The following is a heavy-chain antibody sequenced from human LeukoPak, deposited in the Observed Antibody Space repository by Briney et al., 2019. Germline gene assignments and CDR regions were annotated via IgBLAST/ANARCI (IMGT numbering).Heavy chain of an antibody. D-gene: IGHD5-18*01. J-gene: IGHJ4*02. CDR3: ARVNTAMITAIDY. CDR2: IKQDGSEK. V-gene: IGHV3-7*01. Sequence: GGSLRLSCAASGFTFSSYWMSWVRQPPGKGLECVANIKQDGSEKYYVDTVKGRFTISRDNDKNSLYLQMNSLRAEDTAVYYCARVNTAMITAIDYWGQGTLVTVSS. CDR1: GFTFSSYW.